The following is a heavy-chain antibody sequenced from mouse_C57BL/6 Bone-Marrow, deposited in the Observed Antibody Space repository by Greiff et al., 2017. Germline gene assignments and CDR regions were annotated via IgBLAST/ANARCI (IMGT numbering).Heavy chain of an antibody. Sequence: VQLKQSGAELVRPGASVKLSCTASGFNIKDDYMHWVKQRPEQGLEWIGWIDPENGDTEYASKFQGKATITADTSSNTAYLQLSSLTSEDTAVYYCTTSTVVERDFDVWGTGTTVTVSS. CDR3: TTSTVVERDFDV. CDR2: IDPENGDT. V-gene: IGHV14-4*01. CDR1: GFNIKDDY. J-gene: IGHJ1*03. D-gene: IGHD1-1*01.